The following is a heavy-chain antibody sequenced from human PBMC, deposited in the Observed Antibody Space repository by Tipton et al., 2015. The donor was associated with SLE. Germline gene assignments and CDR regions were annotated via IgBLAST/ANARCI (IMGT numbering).Heavy chain of an antibody. J-gene: IGHJ5*02. CDR3: AKGGGNYNILTGADWFDT. CDR2: ICGRDNRT. CDR1: GFIFSNYA. Sequence: SLRLSCAASGFIFSNYAMSWVRQAPGKGLEWVSLICGRDNRTYYADSVKGRFTIFRDNSKNMLYLQMNSLRAEDTAVYYCAKGGGNYNILTGADWFDTWGQGTLVTVSP. D-gene: IGHD3-9*01. V-gene: IGHV3-23*01.